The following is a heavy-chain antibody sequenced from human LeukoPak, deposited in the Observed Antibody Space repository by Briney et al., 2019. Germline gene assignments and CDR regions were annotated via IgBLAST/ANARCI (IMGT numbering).Heavy chain of an antibody. D-gene: IGHD3-10*01. CDR2: ISTSSSYI. CDR1: GFTFSSYS. CDR3: AKGGTLETFGYFQH. V-gene: IGHV3-21*01. J-gene: IGHJ1*01. Sequence: GGSLRLSCAASGFTFSSYSMNWVRQAPGKGLEWVSSISTSSSYIYYADSVKGRFTISRDNAKNTLYLQMNSLRAEDTAVYYCAKGGTLETFGYFQHWGQGTLVTVSS.